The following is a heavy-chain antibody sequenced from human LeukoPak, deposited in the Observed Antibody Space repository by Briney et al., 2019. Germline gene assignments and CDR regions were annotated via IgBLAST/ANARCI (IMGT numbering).Heavy chain of an antibody. V-gene: IGHV3-30*03. J-gene: IGHJ4*02. CDR1: GFTFTSYG. Sequence: GMSLRLSCAASGFTFTSYGMRWVRQAPGEGLEWVAVISYDGTDKYYADSVKGRFTISRDNSKNTLFLQMNSLRAEDTAVYYCGSGTYLYYFDYWGQGTLVTVSS. D-gene: IGHD1-26*01. CDR2: ISYDGTDK. CDR3: GSGTYLYYFDY.